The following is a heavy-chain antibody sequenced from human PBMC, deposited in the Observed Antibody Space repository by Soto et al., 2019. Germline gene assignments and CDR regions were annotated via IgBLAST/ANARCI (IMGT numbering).Heavy chain of an antibody. CDR2: ISAYNGNT. J-gene: IGHJ4*02. Sequence: GASVKVSCKASGYTFTSYGISWVRQAPGQGLEWMGWISAYNGNTNYAQKLQGRVTMTTDTSTSTAYMELRSLRSDDTAVYYCARIWFGELLSPNYFDYWGQGTLVTVSS. D-gene: IGHD3-10*01. CDR3: ARIWFGELLSPNYFDY. CDR1: GYTFTSYG. V-gene: IGHV1-18*01.